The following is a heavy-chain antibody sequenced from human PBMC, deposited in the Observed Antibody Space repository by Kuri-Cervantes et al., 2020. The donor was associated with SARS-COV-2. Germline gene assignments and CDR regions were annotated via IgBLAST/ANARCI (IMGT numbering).Heavy chain of an antibody. CDR3: ARVGYTPFDY. V-gene: IGHV3-74*01. J-gene: IGHJ4*02. CDR1: GFTFSSYW. D-gene: IGHD5-12*01. CDR2: ISWNSGSI. Sequence: GESLKISCAASGFTFSSYWMHWVRQAPGKGLVWVSGISWNSGSIGYADSVKGRFTISRDNAKNSLYLQMNSLRAEDTAVYYCARVGYTPFDYWGQGTLVTVSS.